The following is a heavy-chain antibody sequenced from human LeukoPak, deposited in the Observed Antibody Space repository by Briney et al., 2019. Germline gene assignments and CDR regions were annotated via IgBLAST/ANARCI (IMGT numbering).Heavy chain of an antibody. J-gene: IGHJ4*02. Sequence: ASVKVSCKASGYSFSDYAIQWVRQAPGQRLEWMGWINAGNGKTKYSQNFQGRGTITRDRSASTAYMELSSLRSEDTAVYYCATDRKWELVPFDYWGQGTLVTVSS. CDR1: GYSFSDYA. CDR2: INAGNGKT. V-gene: IGHV1-3*01. D-gene: IGHD1-26*01. CDR3: ATDRKWELVPFDY.